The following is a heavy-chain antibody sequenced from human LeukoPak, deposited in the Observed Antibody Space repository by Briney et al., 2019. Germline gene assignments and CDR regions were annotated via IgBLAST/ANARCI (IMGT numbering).Heavy chain of an antibody. V-gene: IGHV3-53*01. CDR1: GFTVSNNY. CDR3: AKDYSESRVADVFFEY. J-gene: IGHJ4*02. Sequence: GGSLRLSCAASGFTVSNNYMTWVRQAPGEGLEWVSIIHSGGSTYFADSVKGRFTISRDNSKNTLYLQMNSLRAEDTAVYYCAKDYSESRVADVFFEYWGQRSLVTVSS. D-gene: IGHD2-15*01. CDR2: IHSGGST.